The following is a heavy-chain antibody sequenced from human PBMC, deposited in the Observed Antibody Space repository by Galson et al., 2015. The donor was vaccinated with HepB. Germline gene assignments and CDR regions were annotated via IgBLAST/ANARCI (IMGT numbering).Heavy chain of an antibody. CDR3: ARDGYNQGYFDY. CDR2: ISYDGSKK. D-gene: IGHD5-24*01. CDR1: GFTFSGYT. V-gene: IGHV3-30-3*01. J-gene: IGHJ4*02. Sequence: SLRLSCAASGFTFSGYTIQWVRQAPGKGLEWVALISYDGSKKYNADSVRGRFTISRDNSKNTLSLQMNSLRAEDTAVYYCARDGYNQGYFDYWGQGTLVTVSS.